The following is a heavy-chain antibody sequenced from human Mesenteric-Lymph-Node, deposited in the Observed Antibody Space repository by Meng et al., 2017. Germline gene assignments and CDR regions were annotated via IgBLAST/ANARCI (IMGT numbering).Heavy chain of an antibody. Sequence: QVRLGASGGGRVQRGGSLRSSCACSGFTFSSYAMHWVRQAPGKGLEWVAVISYDGSNKYYADSVKGRFTISRDNSKNTLYLQMNSLRAEDTAVYYCARASTYYYDKDYWGQGTLVTVSS. CDR2: ISYDGSNK. CDR3: ARASTYYYDKDY. J-gene: IGHJ4*02. CDR1: GFTFSSYA. V-gene: IGHV3-30*04. D-gene: IGHD3-22*01.